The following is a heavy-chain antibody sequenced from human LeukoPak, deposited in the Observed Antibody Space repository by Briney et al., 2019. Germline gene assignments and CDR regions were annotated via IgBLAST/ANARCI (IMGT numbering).Heavy chain of an antibody. Sequence: SGALSLTCTVPRGSIINYYWSWIRQPPGKGLEWMGYIYYSGSTNYNPSLKSRVTILVDTSKNQFSLKLSSVTAADTAVYYCAREGYYDSSGRFDYWGQGTLVTVSS. CDR3: AREGYYDSSGRFDY. CDR1: RGSIINYY. V-gene: IGHV4-59*01. CDR2: IYYSGST. J-gene: IGHJ4*02. D-gene: IGHD3-22*01.